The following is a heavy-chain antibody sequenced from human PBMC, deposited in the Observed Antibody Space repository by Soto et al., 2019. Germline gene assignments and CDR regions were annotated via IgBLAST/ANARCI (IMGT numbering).Heavy chain of an antibody. CDR2: INHSGSA. Sequence: PSETLSLTCGVYGESFSGYIWPWIRQTPGKGLQWIGQINHSGSAYYNPSLKSRVTISVDKSKNQFSLKLSSVTAADTAVYYCAREQYYYGSGSYYNGSHYWGQGTLVTVSS. V-gene: IGHV4-34*01. D-gene: IGHD3-10*01. CDR1: GESFSGYI. J-gene: IGHJ4*02. CDR3: AREQYYYGSGSYYNGSHY.